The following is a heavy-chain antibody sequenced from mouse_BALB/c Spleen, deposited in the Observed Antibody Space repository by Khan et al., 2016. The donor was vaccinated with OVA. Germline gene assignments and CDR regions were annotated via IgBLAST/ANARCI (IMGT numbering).Heavy chain of an antibody. CDR2: INPDSSTI. D-gene: IGHD2-14*01. CDR3: ARPYRYDGKAWFAY. CDR1: GFDFSRYW. V-gene: IGHV4-1*02. Sequence: EVELVESGGGLVQPGGSLKLSCAASGFDFSRYWMSWVRQAPGKGLEWIGEINPDSSTINYTPYLKDKFIISRDNAKNTLYLQMSKVRAEDTALYYCARPYRYDGKAWFAYWGQGTSVTVSA. J-gene: IGHJ3*01.